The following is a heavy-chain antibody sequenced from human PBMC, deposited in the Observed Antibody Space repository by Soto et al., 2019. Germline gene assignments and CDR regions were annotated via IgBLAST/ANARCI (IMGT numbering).Heavy chain of an antibody. CDR2: IYYSGST. Sequence: SETLSLTCTVSGGSISSSSYYWGWIRQPPGQGLEWIGSIYYSGSTYYNPSLKSRVTISVDTCKNQFSLRLSCVTAADTAVYYCARAALSSSGWHLHYYYNGMNVWGQGTTVTVSS. CDR1: GGSISSSSYY. V-gene: IGHV4-39*01. D-gene: IGHD6-25*01. J-gene: IGHJ6*02. CDR3: ARAALSSSGWHLHYYYNGMNV.